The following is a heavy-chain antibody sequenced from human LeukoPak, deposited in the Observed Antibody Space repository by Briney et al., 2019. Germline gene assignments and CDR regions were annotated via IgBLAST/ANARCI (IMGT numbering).Heavy chain of an antibody. CDR1: GFTFSNAW. CDR3: TTGVITFGGVIVTAY. V-gene: IGHV3-15*01. CDR2: IKSKTDGGTT. Sequence: GGSLRLSCAASGFTFSNAWMSWVRQAPGKGLEWVGRIKSKTDGGTTDYAAPVKGRFTISRDDSKNTLYLQMNSLKTEDTAVYYCTTGVITFGGVIVTAYWGQGTLVTVSS. J-gene: IGHJ4*02. D-gene: IGHD3-16*02.